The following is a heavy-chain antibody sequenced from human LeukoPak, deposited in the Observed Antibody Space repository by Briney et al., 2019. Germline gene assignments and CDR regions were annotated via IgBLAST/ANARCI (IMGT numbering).Heavy chain of an antibody. CDR3: ARDSDTYDYVWGSYRFDY. CDR2: INPNSGGT. J-gene: IGHJ4*02. V-gene: IGHV1-2*06. Sequence: ASVEVSCKASGYTFTGYYMHWVRQAPGQGLEWMGRINPNSGGTNYAQKFQGRVTMTRDTSISTAYMELSRLRSDDTAVYYCARDSDTYDYVWGSYRFDYWGQGTLVTVSS. CDR1: GYTFTGYY. D-gene: IGHD3-16*02.